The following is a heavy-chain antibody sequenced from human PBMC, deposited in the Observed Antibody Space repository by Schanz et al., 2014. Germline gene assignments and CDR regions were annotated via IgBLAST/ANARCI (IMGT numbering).Heavy chain of an antibody. CDR2: LTEGGGGT. V-gene: IGHV3-23*01. CDR3: ARGREVVAKIFDV. J-gene: IGHJ3*01. CDR1: GFNFNTYA. D-gene: IGHD3-22*01. Sequence: EVQLLESGGGLAQPGGSLRLACAASGFNFNTYAMSWVRQAPGKGLEWVSGLTEGGGGTYYTDAVKGRFTISRDNAKNSLYLQMNSLRAEDTGVYYCARGREVVAKIFDVWGQGTMVIVSS.